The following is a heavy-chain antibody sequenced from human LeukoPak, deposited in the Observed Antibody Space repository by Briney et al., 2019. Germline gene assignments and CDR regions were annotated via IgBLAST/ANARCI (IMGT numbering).Heavy chain of an antibody. CDR1: GYTFTGYY. J-gene: IGHJ4*02. V-gene: IGHV1-2*07. CDR2: IHPSSGDI. Sequence: ASVKVSCKASGYTFTGYYMQWVRQAPGQGLEWMGWIHPSSGDINYSHKFQGRVTMTRDTSISTAYMELSRLTSDDTAVYYCARVRGYDYVWGSCPYWGQGTLVTVSS. D-gene: IGHD3-16*01. CDR3: ARVRGYDYVWGSCPY.